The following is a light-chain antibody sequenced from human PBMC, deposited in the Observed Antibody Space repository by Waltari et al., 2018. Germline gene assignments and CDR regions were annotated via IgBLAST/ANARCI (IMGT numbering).Light chain of an antibody. Sequence: QSALTQPASVSGSRGQSITISCTGSSSDIGSYNVVSWYQHHPGKAPKLLIYGVNNRPSGVSNHVSGSKSGNTASLTISGLQAEDEADYYCSSYAGSVVFGGGTKLTVL. CDR2: GVN. CDR1: SSDIGSYNV. CDR3: SSYAGSVV. V-gene: IGLV2-23*02. J-gene: IGLJ3*02.